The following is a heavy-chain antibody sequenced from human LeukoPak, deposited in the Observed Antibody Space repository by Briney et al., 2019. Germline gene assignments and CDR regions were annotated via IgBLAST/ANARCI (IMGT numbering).Heavy chain of an antibody. Sequence: PGGSLRLSCAASGFTFSSYAMHWVRQAPGKGLEYVSAISSNGGSTYYANSVKGRFTISRDNSKNTLYLQMGSLRAEDMAVYYCARDPDYWGQGTLVTASS. CDR3: ARDPDY. CDR2: ISSNGGST. J-gene: IGHJ4*02. CDR1: GFTFSSYA. V-gene: IGHV3-64*01.